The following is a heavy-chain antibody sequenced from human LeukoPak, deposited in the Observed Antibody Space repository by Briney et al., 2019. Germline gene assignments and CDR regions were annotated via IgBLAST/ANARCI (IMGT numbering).Heavy chain of an antibody. D-gene: IGHD3-10*02. CDR3: AELGITMIGGV. V-gene: IGHV3-48*03. CDR2: ISSSGSTI. J-gene: IGHJ6*04. CDR1: GFTFSSYE. Sequence: GGSLRLSCAASGFTFSSYEMSWVRQPPGKGLEWVSYISSSGSTIYYADSVKGRYTTSRDNAKNSLYLQMNSLRAEDTAVYYCAELGITMIGGVWGKGTTVTISS.